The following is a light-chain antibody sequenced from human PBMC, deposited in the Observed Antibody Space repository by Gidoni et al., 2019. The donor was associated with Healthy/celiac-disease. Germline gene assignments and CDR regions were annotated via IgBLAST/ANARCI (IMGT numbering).Light chain of an antibody. J-gene: IGKJ1*01. Sequence: DIVMTQSPDSLAVSLGERATINCKSSQSVLYSSNNKNYLAWYQQKPGQPPKPLIYWASTRESGVPDRFSGSGSGTDFTLTISSLQAEDVAVYSCQQYYSTPLTFGQGTKVEIK. CDR2: WAS. CDR1: QSVLYSSNNKNY. CDR3: QQYYSTPLT. V-gene: IGKV4-1*01.